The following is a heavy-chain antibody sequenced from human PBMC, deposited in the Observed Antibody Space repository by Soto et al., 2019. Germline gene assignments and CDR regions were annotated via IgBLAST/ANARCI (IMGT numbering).Heavy chain of an antibody. CDR1: GGSFGGYY. J-gene: IGHJ4*02. CDR2: ITYGGDT. V-gene: IGHV4-34*01. CDR3: ARPRGGGAWSK. D-gene: IGHD3-10*01. Sequence: QVQLQQWGAGLLKPSETLSLTCAVSGGSFGGYYWSWIRQFPGKGLEWIGEITYGGDTKYNPSLPNRVTISIDLSKNQFSLKLSPLTAADTAVYYCARPRGGGAWSKWGQGTLVTVSS.